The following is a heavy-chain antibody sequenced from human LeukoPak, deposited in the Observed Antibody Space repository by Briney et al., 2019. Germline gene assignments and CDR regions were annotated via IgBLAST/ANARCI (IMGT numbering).Heavy chain of an antibody. J-gene: IGHJ4*02. CDR3: ARDYYGSGGRGIDY. CDR1: GGSISSSSYY. D-gene: IGHD3-10*01. CDR2: IYYSGST. V-gene: IGHV4-39*02. Sequence: SETLSLTCTVSGGSISSSSYYWGWIRQPPGKGLEWIGSIYYSGSTYYNPSLKSRVTISVDTSKNQFSLKLSSVTAADTAVYYCARDYYGSGGRGIDYWGQGTLVTVSS.